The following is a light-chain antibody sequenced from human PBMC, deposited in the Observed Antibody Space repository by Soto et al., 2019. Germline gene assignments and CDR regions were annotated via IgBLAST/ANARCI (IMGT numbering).Light chain of an antibody. V-gene: IGKV3-20*01. J-gene: IGKJ1*01. CDR3: LQYASSPRT. Sequence: EIVLTQSPGTLSLSPGERATLSCRASQSIDSSYLAWYQQKPGQAPRLLMFGASSRATGIPDRFSGSGSGSDFTLTISSLEPEAFAEYYCLQYASSPRTFGQGTKVEF. CDR1: QSIDSSY. CDR2: GAS.